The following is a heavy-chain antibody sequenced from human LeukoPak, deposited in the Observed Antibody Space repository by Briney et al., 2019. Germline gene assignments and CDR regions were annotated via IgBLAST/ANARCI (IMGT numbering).Heavy chain of an antibody. CDR1: GFTFSSYW. Sequence: GGSLRLSCAASGFTFSSYWMSWVRQAPGKGLEWVANIKQDGSEKYYVDSVKGQFTISRDNAKNSLYLQMNSLRAEDTAVYYCARGTIAAAGYYYFDYWGQGTQVTVSS. D-gene: IGHD6-13*01. CDR3: ARGTIAAAGYYYFDY. J-gene: IGHJ4*02. CDR2: IKQDGSEK. V-gene: IGHV3-7*04.